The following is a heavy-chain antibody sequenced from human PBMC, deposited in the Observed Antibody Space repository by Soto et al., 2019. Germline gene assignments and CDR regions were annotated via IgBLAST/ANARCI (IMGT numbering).Heavy chain of an antibody. Sequence: SSETLSLTCAVSGGSISSGGYSWSWIRQPPGKGLEWIGYIYHSGSTYYHPSLKSRVTLSVARSKNQFSLKLSSVTAADTAVYYCARDGSSGRYFDYWGQGTRVTVSS. CDR1: GGSISSGGYS. V-gene: IGHV4-30-2*01. J-gene: IGHJ4*02. D-gene: IGHD1-1*01. CDR3: ARDGSSGRYFDY. CDR2: IYHSGST.